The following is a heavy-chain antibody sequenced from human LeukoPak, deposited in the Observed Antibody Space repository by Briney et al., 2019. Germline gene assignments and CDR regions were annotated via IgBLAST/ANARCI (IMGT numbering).Heavy chain of an antibody. Sequence: PGGSLRLSCAASGFTFSSYAMSWVRQAPGKGLEWVSATSGSGGSTYYADSVKGRFTISRDNSKNTLYLQMNSLRAEDTAVYYCAKDKGRYDFWSGYYDYWGQGTLVTVSS. CDR3: AKDKGRYDFWSGYYDY. CDR2: TSGSGGST. CDR1: GFTFSSYA. D-gene: IGHD3-3*01. V-gene: IGHV3-23*01. J-gene: IGHJ4*02.